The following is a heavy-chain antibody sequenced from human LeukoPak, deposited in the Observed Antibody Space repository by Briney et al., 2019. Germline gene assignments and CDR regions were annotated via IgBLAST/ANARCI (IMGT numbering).Heavy chain of an antibody. CDR1: GFTFSTYS. J-gene: IGHJ4*02. D-gene: IGHD3-9*01. Sequence: GGSLRLSCAASGFTFSTYSMNWVRQAPGKGLEWVSSISSSSSYIYYADSVKGRFTISRDNAKNSLYLQMNSLRAEDTAVYYCARDLSDILTGYRDYWGQGTLVTVSS. CDR2: ISSSSSYI. V-gene: IGHV3-21*01. CDR3: ARDLSDILTGYRDY.